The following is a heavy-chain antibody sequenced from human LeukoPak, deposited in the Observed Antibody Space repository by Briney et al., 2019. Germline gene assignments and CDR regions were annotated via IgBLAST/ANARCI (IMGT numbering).Heavy chain of an antibody. V-gene: IGHV1-18*04. CDR2: ISAYNGNT. D-gene: IGHD2-15*01. Sequence: ASVKVSCKASGYTVTSYGISWVRQAPGQGLEGMGWISAYNGNTNYAQKLQGRVTMTTDTSTSTAYMELRSLRSDDTAVYYCAREDCSGGSCYSDYWGQGTLVTVSS. CDR1: GYTVTSYG. CDR3: AREDCSGGSCYSDY. J-gene: IGHJ4*02.